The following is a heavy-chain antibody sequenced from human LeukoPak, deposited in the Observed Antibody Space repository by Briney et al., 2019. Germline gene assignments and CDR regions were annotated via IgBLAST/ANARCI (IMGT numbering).Heavy chain of an antibody. CDR1: GFTFSRYG. CDR2: IRYDGSNK. CDR3: AKGCCSGGSCWFDI. Sequence: GGSLRLSCAASGFTFSRYGMHWVRQAPGKGLEWVAFIRYDGSNKYYADSVKGRFTISRDNSKNTLYLQMNSLRAEDTAVYYCAKGCCSGGSCWFDIWGQGTMVTVSS. J-gene: IGHJ3*02. D-gene: IGHD2-15*01. V-gene: IGHV3-30*02.